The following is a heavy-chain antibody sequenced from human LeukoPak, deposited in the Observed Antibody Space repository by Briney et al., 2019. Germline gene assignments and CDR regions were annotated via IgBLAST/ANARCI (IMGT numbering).Heavy chain of an antibody. CDR1: GGSISSSGYY. J-gene: IGHJ4*02. CDR3: ARLDCGGDCYLDY. V-gene: IGHV4-39*07. CDR2: LYYSGTT. D-gene: IGHD2-21*02. Sequence: SETLSLTCTVSGGSISSSGYYWGWIRQPPGEGLEWIGSLYYSGTTSYNPSLKSRVTVSLARSKNQFSLKLSSVTAADTAVYYCARLDCGGDCYLDYWGQGTLVTVSS.